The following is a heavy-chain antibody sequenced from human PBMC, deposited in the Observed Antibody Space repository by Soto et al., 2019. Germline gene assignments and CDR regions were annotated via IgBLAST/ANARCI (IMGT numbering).Heavy chain of an antibody. Sequence: SCKAAGYTFTSYDINWVRQATGQGLEWMGWMNPISGNTGYAQKFQGRVSMTRDTSISTAYMELSSLRSEDTAVYYCVRSPGGPSNYYYNMDVWGEGTTVTVSS. D-gene: IGHD3-10*01. CDR2: MNPISGNT. CDR1: GYTFTSYD. J-gene: IGHJ6*03. V-gene: IGHV1-8*01. CDR3: VRSPGGPSNYYYNMDV.